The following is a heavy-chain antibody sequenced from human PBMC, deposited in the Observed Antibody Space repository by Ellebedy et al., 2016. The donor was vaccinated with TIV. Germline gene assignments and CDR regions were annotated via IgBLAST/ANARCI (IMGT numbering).Heavy chain of an antibody. Sequence: AASVKVSCKASGYTFTSYGISWVRQAPGQGLEWMGWISAYNGDTKHAQKFPGRVTMTTDTSTSTTYMELRSLRSDDTAVYYCARGPVWTRTGDYWGQGTLVTVSS. J-gene: IGHJ4*02. D-gene: IGHD1-1*01. CDR3: ARGPVWTRTGDY. CDR1: GYTFTSYG. CDR2: ISAYNGDT. V-gene: IGHV1-18*04.